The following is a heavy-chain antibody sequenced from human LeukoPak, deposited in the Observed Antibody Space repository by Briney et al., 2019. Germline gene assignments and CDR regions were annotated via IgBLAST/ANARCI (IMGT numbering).Heavy chain of an antibody. D-gene: IGHD6-13*01. CDR1: GGSFSGYY. CDR3: ARGLGAAAGITPEVVYMDV. Sequence: PSETLSLTCALYGGSFSGYYWSWIPHPPGEGLEWIGEINHSGSTNYNPSLKSRVTISVDTSKNQFPLKLSSVTAADTAVYYCARGLGAAAGITPEVVYMDVWGKGTTVTVSS. V-gene: IGHV4-34*01. CDR2: INHSGST. J-gene: IGHJ6*03.